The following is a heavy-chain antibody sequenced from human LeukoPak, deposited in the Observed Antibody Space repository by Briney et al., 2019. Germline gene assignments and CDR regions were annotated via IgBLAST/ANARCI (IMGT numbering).Heavy chain of an antibody. D-gene: IGHD4/OR15-4a*01. V-gene: IGHV3-64D*06. J-gene: IGHJ3*02. Sequence: GGSLRLSCSASGFTFNSYPVHWVRQAPGKGLEYVSGISRNGGSTYYADSVKGRFTISKDNSKNTLYLQMSSLRAEDTAVYYCVKESGFMVAPNSAFDIWGQGTMVTVSS. CDR2: ISRNGGST. CDR3: VKESGFMVAPNSAFDI. CDR1: GFTFNSYP.